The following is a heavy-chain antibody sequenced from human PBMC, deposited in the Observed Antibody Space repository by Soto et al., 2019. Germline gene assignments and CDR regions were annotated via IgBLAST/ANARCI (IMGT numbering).Heavy chain of an antibody. CDR3: AKDERLRGHLTYYFDY. V-gene: IGHV3-30*18. Sequence: GGSLRLSCAASGFPFRSYGMHWVRQAPGKGLEWVAVISYDGSNKYYADSVKGRFTISRDNSKNTLYLQMNSLRAEDTAVYYCAKDERLRGHLTYYFDYWGQGTLVTVSS. D-gene: IGHD5-12*01. CDR2: ISYDGSNK. J-gene: IGHJ4*02. CDR1: GFPFRSYG.